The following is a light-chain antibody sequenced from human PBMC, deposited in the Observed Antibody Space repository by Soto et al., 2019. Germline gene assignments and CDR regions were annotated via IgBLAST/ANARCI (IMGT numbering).Light chain of an antibody. V-gene: IGKV3-15*01. Sequence: DIVLTQSPATLSVSPGQRATLSCTASQNIISNLAWYQQKPGQAPRLLIYGASTRATSIPASFSGSGSGTEFTLTISSLQSEDFEVYYCQQYNNWPITFGQGTRLEIK. J-gene: IGKJ5*01. CDR1: QNIISN. CDR2: GAS. CDR3: QQYNNWPIT.